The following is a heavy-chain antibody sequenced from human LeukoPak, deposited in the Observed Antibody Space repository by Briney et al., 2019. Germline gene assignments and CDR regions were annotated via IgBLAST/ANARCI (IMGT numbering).Heavy chain of an antibody. CDR3: ARVAFKRGGFDY. CDR2: INSDGSST. CDR1: GFTFSSYW. J-gene: IGHJ4*02. V-gene: IGHV3-74*01. D-gene: IGHD2-15*01. Sequence: GGSLRLSCAASGFTFSSYWMHWVRQAPGKGLVWVSRINSDGSSTSCADSGKGRFTISRDNAKNTLYLQMNSLRAEDTAVYYCARVAFKRGGFDYWGQGTLVTVSS.